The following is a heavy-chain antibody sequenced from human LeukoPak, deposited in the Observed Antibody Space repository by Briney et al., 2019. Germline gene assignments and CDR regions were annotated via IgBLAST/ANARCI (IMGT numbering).Heavy chain of an antibody. V-gene: IGHV1-2*02. CDR2: INPNSGGT. Sequence: ASVKVSCKASGYTFTGYYMHWVRQAPGQGLEWMGWINPNSGGTNYAQKFQGRVTMTRDTSISTAYMELSRLRSDDTAVYYCARLDYEGNYFDHWGQGTLVTVSS. CDR1: GYTFTGYY. CDR3: ARLDYEGNYFDH. J-gene: IGHJ4*02. D-gene: IGHD4-17*01.